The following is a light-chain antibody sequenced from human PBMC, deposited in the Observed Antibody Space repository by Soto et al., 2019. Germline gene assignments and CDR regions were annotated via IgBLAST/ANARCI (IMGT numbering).Light chain of an antibody. CDR2: AAS. J-gene: IGKJ1*01. CDR3: QQYNSYLWT. CDR1: QSINTY. Sequence: DIQMTQSPSSLSASVGDKVTITCRASQSINTYLNWYQQKPGKAPKLLIYAASSLQSGVPSRFSGSGSGTEFTLTISSLQPDDFATYYCQQYNSYLWTFGQGTKVDIK. V-gene: IGKV1-39*01.